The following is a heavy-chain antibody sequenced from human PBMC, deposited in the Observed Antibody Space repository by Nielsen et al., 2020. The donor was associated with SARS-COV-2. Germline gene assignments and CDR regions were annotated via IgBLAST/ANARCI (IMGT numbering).Heavy chain of an antibody. CDR3: ARERVGGITIFGVVTRYGMDV. CDR1: GGSISSGGYS. CDR2: IYHSGST. Sequence: SETLSLTCAVSGGSISSGGYSWSWIRQPPGKGLEWIGYIYHSGSTYYNPSLKSRVTISVDTSKNQFSLKLSSVTAADTALYYCARERVGGITIFGVVTRYGMDVWGQGTTVTVSS. D-gene: IGHD3-3*01. V-gene: IGHV4-30-2*05. J-gene: IGHJ6*02.